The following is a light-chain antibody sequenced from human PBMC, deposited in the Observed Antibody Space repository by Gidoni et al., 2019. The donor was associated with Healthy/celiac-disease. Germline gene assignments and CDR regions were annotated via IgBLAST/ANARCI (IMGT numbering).Light chain of an antibody. Sequence: DIQIHQAPASLSASVGDKVTITCRASQSSSSYLNGYQQKPGKAPKLLISAASSLQSGVPSRFRGSGSGTDFTLTISSLQPEDFATYYCQQCYSTPRTFGQGTKVEIK. V-gene: IGKV1-39*01. J-gene: IGKJ1*01. CDR3: QQCYSTPRT. CDR2: AAS. CDR1: QSSSSY.